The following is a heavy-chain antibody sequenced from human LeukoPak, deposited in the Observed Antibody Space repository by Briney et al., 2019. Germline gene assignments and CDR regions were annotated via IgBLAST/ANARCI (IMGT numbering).Heavy chain of an antibody. CDR2: IIPILGIA. CDR3: ARDQAVVDAFDI. D-gene: IGHD6-19*01. J-gene: IGHJ3*02. Sequence: ASVKVSCKASGYTFTSYAISWVRQAPGQGLEWMGRIIPILGIANYAQKFQGRVTITADKSTSTAYMELSSLRSEDTAVYYCARDQAVVDAFDIWGQGTMVTVSS. CDR1: GYTFTSYA. V-gene: IGHV1-69*04.